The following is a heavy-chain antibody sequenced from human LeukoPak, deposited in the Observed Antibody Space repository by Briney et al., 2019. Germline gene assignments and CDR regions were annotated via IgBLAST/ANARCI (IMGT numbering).Heavy chain of an antibody. V-gene: IGHV4-39*01. CDR2: IYYSGST. Sequence: SETLSLTCTVSGGSISSSSYYWGWIRQPPGKGLEWIGSIYYSGSTYYNPSLKSRVTISVDTSKNQFSLKLSSATAADTAVYYCASSGSYYYFDYWGQGTLVTVSS. CDR3: ASSGSYYYFDY. CDR1: GGSISSSSYY. J-gene: IGHJ4*02. D-gene: IGHD1-26*01.